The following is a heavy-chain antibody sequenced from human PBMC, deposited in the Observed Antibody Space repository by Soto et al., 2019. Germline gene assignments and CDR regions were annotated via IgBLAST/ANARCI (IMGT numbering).Heavy chain of an antibody. V-gene: IGHV4-59*08. J-gene: IGHJ6*02. CDR1: GGSISSYY. D-gene: IGHD5-18*01. CDR2: VYNSGST. Sequence: SETLSLTCTVSGGSISSYYWTWIRQPPGKGLEWIGYVYNSGSTNYNPSLKSRLTISVDTSKNQFSLKLTSVTAADTAVYYCARRIQYYYGLDFWGQGSSVIVSS. CDR3: ARRIQYYYGLDF.